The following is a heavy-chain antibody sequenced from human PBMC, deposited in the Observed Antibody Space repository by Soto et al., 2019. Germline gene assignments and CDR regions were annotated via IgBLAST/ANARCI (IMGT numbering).Heavy chain of an antibody. J-gene: IGHJ4*02. CDR3: AFNPRYNWNYDLLIIRRGFADY. CDR1: GGTFSSYA. CDR2: IIPIFGTA. Sequence: SVKVSCKASGGTFSSYAISWVRQAPGQGLEWMGGIIPIFGTANYAQKFQGRVTITADESTSTAYMELSSLRSEDTAVYYCAFNPRYNWNYDLLIIRRGFADYWGQGTLVTLSS. V-gene: IGHV1-69*13. D-gene: IGHD1-7*01.